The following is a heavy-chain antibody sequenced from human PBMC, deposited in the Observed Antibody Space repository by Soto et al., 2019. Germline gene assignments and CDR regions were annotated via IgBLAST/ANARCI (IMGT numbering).Heavy chain of an antibody. Sequence: SETLSLTCAVYGGSFSGYYWSWIRQPPGKGLEWIGEINHSGSTNYNPSLKSRVTISVDTSKNQFSLKLSSVTAADTAVYYCATGSWEYNWFDPWGQGTLVTV. D-gene: IGHD3-10*01. CDR1: GGSFSGYY. CDR3: ATGSWEYNWFDP. V-gene: IGHV4-34*01. CDR2: INHSGST. J-gene: IGHJ5*02.